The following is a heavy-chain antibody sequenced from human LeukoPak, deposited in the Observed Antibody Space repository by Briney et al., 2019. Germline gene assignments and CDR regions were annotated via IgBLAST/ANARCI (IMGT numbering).Heavy chain of an antibody. CDR2: IKQDGSER. D-gene: IGHD3-22*01. J-gene: IGHJ4*02. V-gene: IGHV3-7*01. CDR3: ARDWGAYYHFFDY. Sequence: GGALRPSCEASGFSMRVYWMSWVRQAPGEGLGGGGNIKQDGSERNYVDSVKGRFTISRDNAKKSLYLQMNSLRAEDTAVYYCARDWGAYYHFFDYWGQGTLVTVSS. CDR1: GFSMRVYW.